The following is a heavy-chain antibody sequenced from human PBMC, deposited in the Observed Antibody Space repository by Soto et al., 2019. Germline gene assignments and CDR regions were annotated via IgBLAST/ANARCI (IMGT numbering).Heavy chain of an antibody. CDR2: IRSKAYGGTT. J-gene: IGHJ4*02. CDR1: GFTFGDYA. CDR3: TRDFRSSQYYYDSSGYYPNYDY. V-gene: IGHV3-49*03. Sequence: GGSLRLSCTASGFTFGDYAMSWFRQAAGKGLEWVGFIRSKAYGGTTEYAASVKGRFTISRDDSKSIAYLQMNSLKTEDTAVYYCTRDFRSSQYYYDSSGYYPNYDYWGQGTLVTVSS. D-gene: IGHD3-22*01.